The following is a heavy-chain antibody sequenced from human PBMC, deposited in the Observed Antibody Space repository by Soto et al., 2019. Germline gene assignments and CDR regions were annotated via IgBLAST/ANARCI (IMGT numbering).Heavy chain of an antibody. J-gene: IGHJ4*02. CDR2: IYYSGST. CDR3: ARDQNGSPPCDY. V-gene: IGHV4-59*01. CDR1: GASIRSYY. D-gene: IGHD1-26*01. Sequence: QVQLQESGPGLVKPSETLSLTCTVSGASIRSYYWSWIRQPPGKGLEWIGFIYYSGSTNYNPSLKSRVTISVDTSKNQFSLRVSSVTAADTAVYYCARDQNGSPPCDYWGQGTLVTVSS.